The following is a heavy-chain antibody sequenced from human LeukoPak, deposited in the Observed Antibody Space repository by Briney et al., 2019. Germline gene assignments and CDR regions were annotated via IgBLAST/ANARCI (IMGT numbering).Heavy chain of an antibody. D-gene: IGHD6-13*01. CDR2: INHSGST. J-gene: IGHJ5*02. CDR3: AKGRGKAYSSSWYPGYNWFDP. Sequence: SETLSLTCAVYGGSFSGYYWSWIRQPPGKGLEWIGEINHSGSTNYNPSLKSRVTISVDTSKNQFSLKLSSVTAADTAVYYCAKGRGKAYSSSWYPGYNWFDPWGQGTLGTVSS. V-gene: IGHV4-34*01. CDR1: GGSFSGYY.